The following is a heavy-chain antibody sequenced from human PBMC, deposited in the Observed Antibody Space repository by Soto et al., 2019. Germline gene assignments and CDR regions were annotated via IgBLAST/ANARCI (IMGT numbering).Heavy chain of an antibody. D-gene: IGHD3-22*01. CDR2: ISSSSSYI. V-gene: IGHV3-21*01. J-gene: IGHJ4*02. Sequence: PGGSLRLSCAASGFTFSSYSMNWVRQAPGKGLEWVSSISSSSSYIYYADSVKGRFTISRDNAKNSLYLQMNSLRAEDTAVYYCARDLPPRGIVVVITTALDYWGQGTLVTVSS. CDR1: GFTFSSYS. CDR3: ARDLPPRGIVVVITTALDY.